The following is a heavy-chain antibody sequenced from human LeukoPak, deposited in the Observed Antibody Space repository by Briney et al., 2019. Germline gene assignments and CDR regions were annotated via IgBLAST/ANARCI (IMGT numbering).Heavy chain of an antibody. CDR2: INPYNGDT. D-gene: IGHD2-21*02. CDR1: GYIFTGHY. Sequence: ASVTVSCKASGYIFTGHYMYWVRQAPGQGLEWMGRINPYNGDTKYAQKFQGRVTMTRDTSITTAYMELNSLRSDDTAVYYCARVVYCGGHCSSRYYYGMDVWGQGTTVTVSS. J-gene: IGHJ6*02. CDR3: ARVVYCGGHCSSRYYYGMDV. V-gene: IGHV1-2*06.